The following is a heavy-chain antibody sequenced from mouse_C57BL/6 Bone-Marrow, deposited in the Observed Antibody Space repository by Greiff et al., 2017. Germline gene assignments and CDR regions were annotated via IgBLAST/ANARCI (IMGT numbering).Heavy chain of an antibody. CDR2: IYPGSGST. J-gene: IGHJ4*01. Sequence: VQLQQSGAELVKPGASVKMSCKASGYTFTSYWITWVKQRPGQGLEWIGDIYPGSGSTNYNEKFKSKATLTVDTSSNTAYMQLSSLTSEDTAVYYCARGGLPDYYAMDYWGQGTSVTVSS. D-gene: IGHD2-2*01. V-gene: IGHV1-55*01. CDR3: ARGGLPDYYAMDY. CDR1: GYTFTSYW.